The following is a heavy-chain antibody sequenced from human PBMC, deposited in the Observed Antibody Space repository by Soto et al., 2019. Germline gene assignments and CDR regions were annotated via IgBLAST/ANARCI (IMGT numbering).Heavy chain of an antibody. V-gene: IGHV4-39*01. J-gene: IGHJ4*02. CDR3: ARRTVNIRTFYSGLKTHCFDY. CDR1: GGSISSSSYY. Sequence: QLQLQESGPGLVKPSETLSLTCAVSGGSISSSSYYWGWIRQPPGKGLEWIGRTYYPGNTYYTPYLKGRGAISVDTSKNQFYLKLNSVTAADTAVYYCARRTVNIRTFYSGLKTHCFDYWGQGALVTVSS. D-gene: IGHD6-19*01. CDR2: TYYPGNT.